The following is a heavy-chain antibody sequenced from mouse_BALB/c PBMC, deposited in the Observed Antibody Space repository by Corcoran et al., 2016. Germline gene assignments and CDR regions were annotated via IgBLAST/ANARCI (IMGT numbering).Heavy chain of an antibody. CDR1: GYSFTGYY. CDR3: ARSLYVIGAMDY. V-gene: IGHV1-26*01. CDR2: INPYNGAT. J-gene: IGHJ4*01. D-gene: IGHD1-1*01. Sequence: EVQLQQSGPELVKPGASVKISCKASGYSFTGYYMHWVKQSHVKSLEWIGRINPYNGATSYNQNFKDKASLTVDKSSSTAYMELHSLTSEDSAFYYCARSLYVIGAMDYWGQGTSVTVSS.